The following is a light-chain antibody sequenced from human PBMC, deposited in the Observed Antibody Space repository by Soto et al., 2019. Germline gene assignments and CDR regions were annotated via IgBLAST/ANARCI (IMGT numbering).Light chain of an antibody. V-gene: IGKV3-20*01. Sequence: EIVLTQSPGTLSLSPGERATLSCRASQSVSSSYVAWYQQRPSQAPSLLIYGASSRATGIPDRFSGSGSGTDFTLTISRLEPEDFAVYYCQQYDDSQLTFGGGTKVEIK. CDR1: QSVSSSY. CDR3: QQYDDSQLT. J-gene: IGKJ4*01. CDR2: GAS.